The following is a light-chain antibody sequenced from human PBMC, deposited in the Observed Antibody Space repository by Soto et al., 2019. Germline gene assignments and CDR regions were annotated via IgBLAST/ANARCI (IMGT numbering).Light chain of an antibody. CDR1: SGDIGSYNR. J-gene: IGLJ1*01. CDR2: EVT. Sequence: QSLLTQPACVSWSPGQSITISCTGTSGDIGSYNRVSWYQQHPGKAPKLIIYEVTDRPSGVSNRFSGSKSGNTASLTISGLQAEDEAEYYCSSYTNINTRACVFGTGTKVTAL. CDR3: SSYTNINTRACV. V-gene: IGLV2-14*01.